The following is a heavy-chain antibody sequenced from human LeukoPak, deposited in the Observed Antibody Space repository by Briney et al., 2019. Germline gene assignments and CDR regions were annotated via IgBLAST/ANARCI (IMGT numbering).Heavy chain of an antibody. J-gene: IGHJ4*02. V-gene: IGHV3-30*18. Sequence: GGSLRLSCVSSGFTFSSFAMHWVRQAPGKGLEWVAVISYDGSNKYYADSVKGRFTISRDNSKNTLYLQMNSLRAEDTAVYYCAKGRGGDRKYYFDYWGQGTLVTVSS. D-gene: IGHD2-21*02. CDR3: AKGRGGDRKYYFDY. CDR1: GFTFSSFA. CDR2: ISYDGSNK.